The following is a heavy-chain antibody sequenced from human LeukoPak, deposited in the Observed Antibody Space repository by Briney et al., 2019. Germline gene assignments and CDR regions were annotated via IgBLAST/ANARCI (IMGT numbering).Heavy chain of an antibody. CDR3: AKDLDSSGYYQSGFDY. D-gene: IGHD3-22*01. CDR2: ISGSGGST. J-gene: IGHJ4*02. V-gene: IGHV3-23*01. CDR1: GFTFSSYA. Sequence: GGSLRLSCAVSGFTFSSYAMSWVRQAPGKGLEWVSAISGSGGSTYYADSVKGRFTISRDNSKNTLYLQMNSLRAADTAVYYCAKDLDSSGYYQSGFDYWGQGTLVTVSS.